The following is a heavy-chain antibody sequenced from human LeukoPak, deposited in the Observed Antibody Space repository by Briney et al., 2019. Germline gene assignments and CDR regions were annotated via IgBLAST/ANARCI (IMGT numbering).Heavy chain of an antibody. CDR2: IYYSGST. J-gene: IGHJ6*02. V-gene: IGHV4-31*11. D-gene: IGHD2-2*01. CDR1: GGAFSGYY. CDR3: AREQGYCSSTSCYGWSYGMDV. Sequence: SETLSLTCAVYGGAFSGYYWSWIRQHPGKGLEWIGYIYYSGSTYYNPSLKSRVTISVDTSKNQFSLKLSSVTAADTAVYYCAREQGYCSSTSCYGWSYGMDVWGQGTTVTVSS.